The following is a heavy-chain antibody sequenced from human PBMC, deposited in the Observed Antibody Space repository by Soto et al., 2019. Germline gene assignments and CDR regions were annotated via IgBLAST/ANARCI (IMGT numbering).Heavy chain of an antibody. CDR2: ISGSGGST. J-gene: IGHJ6*02. D-gene: IGHD4-17*01. V-gene: IGHV3-23*01. Sequence: EVQLLESGGGLVQPGGSLRLSCAASGFTFSSYAMSWVRQAPGKGLEWVSAISGSGGSTYYADSVKGRFTISRDNSKNTLYLQMNSLIAEDTAVYYCANDYGDQDGMDVWGQGTTVTVSS. CDR1: GFTFSSYA. CDR3: ANDYGDQDGMDV.